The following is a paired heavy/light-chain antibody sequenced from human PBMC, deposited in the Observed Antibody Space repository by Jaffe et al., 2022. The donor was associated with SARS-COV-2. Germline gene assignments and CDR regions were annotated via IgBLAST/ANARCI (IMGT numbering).Heavy chain of an antibody. J-gene: IGHJ6*02. CDR2: IFYSGST. D-gene: IGHD3-22*01. CDR1: GGSISSYY. V-gene: IGHV4-59*01. CDR3: ARSSDYYYYGMDV. Sequence: QVQLQESGPGLVKPSETLSLTCTVSGGSISSYYWSWIRQPPGKGLEWIGYIFYSGSTNYNPSLKSRVTISLDTSKNQFSLKLSSVTAADTAVYYCARSSDYYYYGMDVWGQGTTVTVSS.
Light chain of an antibody. CDR2: GAS. CDR3: QQYNNWPPLYT. J-gene: IGKJ2*01. V-gene: IGKV3-15*01. Sequence: EIVMTQSPATLSVSPGERVTLSCRASQSVSSNLAWYQRKPGQAPRLLIYGASTRATGIPARFSGSGSGTEFTLTISSLQSEDFAVYYCQQYNNWPPLYTFGQGTKLEIK. CDR1: QSVSSN.